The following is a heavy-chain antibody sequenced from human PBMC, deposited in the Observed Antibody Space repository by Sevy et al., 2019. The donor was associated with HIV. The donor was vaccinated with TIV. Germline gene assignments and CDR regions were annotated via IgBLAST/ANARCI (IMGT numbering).Heavy chain of an antibody. CDR2: IYYSGST. Sequence: SETLSLTCTVSGGSISSSSYYWGWIRQPPGKGLEWIGSIYYSGSTYYNPSLKSRVTISVDTSKNQFSLKLSSVTAADTAVYYCARLRYSGYYLGRFDYWGQGTLVTVSS. V-gene: IGHV4-39*01. CDR3: ARLRYSGYYLGRFDY. J-gene: IGHJ4*02. CDR1: GGSISSSSYY. D-gene: IGHD5-12*01.